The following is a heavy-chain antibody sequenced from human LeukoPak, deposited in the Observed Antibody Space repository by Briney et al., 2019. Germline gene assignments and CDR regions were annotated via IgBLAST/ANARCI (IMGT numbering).Heavy chain of an antibody. CDR1: GGSISSHD. D-gene: IGHD5-12*01. CDR3: ARTPQSGYVAYYFDY. V-gene: IGHV4-59*11. Sequence: SETLSLTCTVSGGSISSHDWSWIRQPPGEGLEGAGYIYYSGSTNYNPSLKRRVTISLDTSKNQFPLKLSSVPAAGTAVYSCARTPQSGYVAYYFDYWGQGTLVSVSS. J-gene: IGHJ4*02. CDR2: IYYSGST.